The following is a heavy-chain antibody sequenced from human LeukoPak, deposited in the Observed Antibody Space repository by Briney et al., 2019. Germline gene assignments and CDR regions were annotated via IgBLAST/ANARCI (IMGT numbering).Heavy chain of an antibody. Sequence: PSETLSLTCTVSGGSITSSNYYWGWIRQPPGKGLEWIGSFYYSGSTNYNPSLKSRVTISVDTSKNQFSLKLSSVTAADTAAYYCARRAYGTGFDFWGQGTVVTVSS. CDR2: FYYSGST. CDR1: GGSITSSNYY. D-gene: IGHD1-1*01. V-gene: IGHV4-39*01. J-gene: IGHJ4*02. CDR3: ARRAYGTGFDF.